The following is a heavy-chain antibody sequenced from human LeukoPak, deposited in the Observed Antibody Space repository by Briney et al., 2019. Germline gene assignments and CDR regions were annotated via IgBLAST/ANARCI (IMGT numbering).Heavy chain of an antibody. Sequence: GGSLRLSCAASGFTFSSYEMNWVRQAPGKGLEWVSSISSSSSYIYYADSVKGRFTISRDNAKNSLYLQMNSLRAEDTAVYYCARADVVVVPRTTGYYMDVWGKGTTVTVSS. D-gene: IGHD2-2*01. V-gene: IGHV3-21*01. CDR2: ISSSSSYI. J-gene: IGHJ6*03. CDR1: GFTFSSYE. CDR3: ARADVVVVPRTTGYYMDV.